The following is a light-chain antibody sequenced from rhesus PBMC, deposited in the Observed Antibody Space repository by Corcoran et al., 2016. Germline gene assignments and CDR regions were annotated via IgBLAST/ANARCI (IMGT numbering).Light chain of an antibody. J-gene: IGKJ3*01. Sequence: DIQMTQSPSSLSASVGDTVTIPCRANQGINNNLAWYQLKPENVPKLLLDYASTLQHGFPSRFSGSGSWTDFTLTIYRLQPEDFATYYCQHGYGTPFAFGPGTKLDIK. CDR3: QHGYGTPFA. CDR2: YAS. CDR1: QGINNN. V-gene: IGKV1-25*01.